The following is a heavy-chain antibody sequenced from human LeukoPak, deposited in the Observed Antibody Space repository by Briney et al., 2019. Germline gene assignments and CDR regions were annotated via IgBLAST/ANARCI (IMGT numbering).Heavy chain of an antibody. CDR1: GYIFTSYW. V-gene: IGHV5-51*01. J-gene: IGHJ4*02. Sequence: GESLKISCKGSGYIFTSYWIGWVRQMPGKVLEWMGIIYPGDSDTRYSPSFQGQVTISADKSISTDYLQWSSLKASDTAMYYCARPLTVAGTALFAYWGQGTLVTVSS. D-gene: IGHD6-19*01. CDR2: IYPGDSDT. CDR3: ARPLTVAGTALFAY.